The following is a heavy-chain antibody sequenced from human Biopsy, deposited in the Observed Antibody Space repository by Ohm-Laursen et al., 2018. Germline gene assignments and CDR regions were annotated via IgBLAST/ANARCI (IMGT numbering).Heavy chain of an antibody. CDR2: INHGGTT. Sequence: PSQTLSLTCGVYGGSFSDDYWTWIRQPPGKGLEWIGEINHGGTTKYYNPSLRSRASISKDTSKNQLSLRLTSVSAADTAVYYCARGRNYIWGNEPWDWGQGTLVTVSS. CDR1: GGSFSDDY. V-gene: IGHV4-34*01. J-gene: IGHJ1*01. CDR3: ARGRNYIWGNEPWD. D-gene: IGHD3-16*01.